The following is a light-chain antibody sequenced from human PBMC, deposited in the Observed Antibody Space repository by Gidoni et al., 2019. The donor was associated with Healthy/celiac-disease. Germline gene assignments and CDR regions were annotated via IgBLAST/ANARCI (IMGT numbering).Light chain of an antibody. Sequence: DIQLTPSPSSLSASVRDRVTLTCRVSQSISSYLNSYQQKPGKAPKLLIYAAASLQIGVPSRFSGSGSWTDFSLTIISLQPEDVATYYCQQSYSTPPTFGQGTKLEIK. CDR1: QSISSY. CDR2: AAA. V-gene: IGKV1-39*01. J-gene: IGKJ2*01. CDR3: QQSYSTPPT.